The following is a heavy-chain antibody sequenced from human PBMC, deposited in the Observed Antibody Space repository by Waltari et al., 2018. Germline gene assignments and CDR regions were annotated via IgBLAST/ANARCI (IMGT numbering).Heavy chain of an antibody. V-gene: IGHV3-15*07. CDR1: GFTFSNAW. J-gene: IGHJ4*02. Sequence: EVQLVESGGGLVKPGGSLRLSCAASGFTFSNAWMNWVRQAPGKGLEWVGRIKSKTDGGTTDYAAPVKGRFTISRDDSKNTLYLQMNSLRAEDTAVYYCARGVGSGYFDYWGQGTLVTVSS. CDR3: ARGVGSGYFDY. CDR2: IKSKTDGGTT. D-gene: IGHD6-19*01.